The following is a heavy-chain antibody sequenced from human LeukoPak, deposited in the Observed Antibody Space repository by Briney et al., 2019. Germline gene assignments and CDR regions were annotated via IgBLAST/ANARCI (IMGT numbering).Heavy chain of an antibody. V-gene: IGHV3-21*01. Sequence: GGSLRLSCAASGFILNNAYMSWVRQAPGKGLEWVSSISSSSSYIYYADSVKGRYTISRDNAKNSLYLQMNSLRAEDTAVYYCARDLRVFDYWGQGTLVTVSS. CDR1: GFILNNAY. J-gene: IGHJ4*02. CDR3: ARDLRVFDY. CDR2: ISSSSSYI.